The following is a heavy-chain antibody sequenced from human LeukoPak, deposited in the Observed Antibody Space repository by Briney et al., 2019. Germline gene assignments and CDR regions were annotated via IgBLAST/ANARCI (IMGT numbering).Heavy chain of an antibody. CDR3: ARDTSIASWYFQH. CDR1: GFTFSSYW. D-gene: IGHD6-6*01. V-gene: IGHV3-74*01. J-gene: IGHJ1*01. Sequence: GGSLRLSCAASGFTFSSYWMHWVRQDPGKGLVWVSRINIDGSSTRYADSVKGRFTISRDNAKNALYLQMNSLRAEDTALYYCARDTSIASWYFQHWGQGTLVTVSS. CDR2: INIDGSST.